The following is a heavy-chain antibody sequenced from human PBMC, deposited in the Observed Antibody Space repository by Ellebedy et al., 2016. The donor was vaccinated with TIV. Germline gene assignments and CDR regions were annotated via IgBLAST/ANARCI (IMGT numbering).Heavy chain of an antibody. Sequence: GGSLRLSXAASGFRFSGFAMNWVRQAPGKGLEWVTIIWYDGSQRYYTDSVKGRFTISRDNSKNTLYLQMNSLTVEDTATYYCVRSAAGTSYFDYWGQGALVTVS. CDR2: IWYDGSQR. CDR1: GFRFSGFA. V-gene: IGHV3-33*01. CDR3: VRSAAGTSYFDY. D-gene: IGHD6-13*01. J-gene: IGHJ4*02.